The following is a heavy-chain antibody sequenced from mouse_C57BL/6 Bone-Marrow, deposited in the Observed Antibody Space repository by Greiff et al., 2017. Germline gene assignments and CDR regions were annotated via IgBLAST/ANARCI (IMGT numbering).Heavy chain of an antibody. CDR2: IHPNSGST. D-gene: IGHD2-4*01. CDR1: GYTFTSYW. Sequence: QVQLQQPGAELVKPGASVKLSCKASGYTFTSYWMHWVTQRPGQGLEWIGMIHPNSGSTNYNEKFKSKATLTVDKSSSTAYMQLSSLTSEDSAVYYSARSDYDYPCYAMDYWGQGTSVTVSS. J-gene: IGHJ4*01. CDR3: ARSDYDYPCYAMDY. V-gene: IGHV1-64*01.